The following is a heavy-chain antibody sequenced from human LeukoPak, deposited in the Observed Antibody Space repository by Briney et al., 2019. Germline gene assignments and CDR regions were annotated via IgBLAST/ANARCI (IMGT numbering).Heavy chain of an antibody. CDR2: IYYSGST. J-gene: IGHJ4*02. D-gene: IGHD3-10*01. CDR3: ARVLLLGSGSYYLFDY. V-gene: IGHV4-31*03. CDR1: GCSISRYGYY. Sequence: PSETLSLTCTFSGCSISRYGYYWIWIRQHTGKALEWLGYIYYSGSTYHNPSLKRRVTISVDTSKNQFSLKLSSVTAAVTAVYYCARVLLLGSGSYYLFDYWGQGTLVTVSS.